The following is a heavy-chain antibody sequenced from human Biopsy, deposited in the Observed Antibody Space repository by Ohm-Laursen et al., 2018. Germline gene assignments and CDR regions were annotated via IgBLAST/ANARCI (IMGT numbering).Heavy chain of an antibody. V-gene: IGHV3-11*01. CDR2: ISGGGTI. J-gene: IGHJ4*02. D-gene: IGHD2-15*01. CDR1: GFSFSDYH. Sequence: SLRLSCAASGFSFSDYHMRWIRQAPGRGLEWVSYISGGGTIYYADSVKGPFTISRDNSKNTLYLQMNSLTAEDTAVYYCAKTFHGSSFLYDYWGQGTLVTVSS. CDR3: AKTFHGSSFLYDY.